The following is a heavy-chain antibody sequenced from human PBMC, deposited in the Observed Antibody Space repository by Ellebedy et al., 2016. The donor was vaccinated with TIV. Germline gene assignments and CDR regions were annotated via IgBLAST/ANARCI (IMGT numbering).Heavy chain of an antibody. Sequence: ASVKVSCKASGGTFSSYGINWVRQAPGQGLEWMGWMNPNSGNTGYAQKFQGRVTMTRNTSISTAYMELNSLRSEDTAVYYCARRHFYMSDYWGQGTLVIVSA. CDR2: MNPNSGNT. CDR3: ARRHFYMSDY. D-gene: IGHD2/OR15-2a*01. J-gene: IGHJ4*02. CDR1: GGTFSSYG. V-gene: IGHV1-8*01.